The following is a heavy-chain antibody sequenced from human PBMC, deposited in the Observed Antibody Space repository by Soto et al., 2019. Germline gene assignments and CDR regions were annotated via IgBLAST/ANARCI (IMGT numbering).Heavy chain of an antibody. J-gene: IGHJ5*02. Sequence: ASVKVSCKASGYIFSSFYINWVRQAPGQGLEWMGWISAYNGNTNYAQKLQGRVTMTTDTSTSTAYMELRSLRSDDTAVYYCARDGGYSSSWYSFDPWGQGTLVTVSS. CDR2: ISAYNGNT. CDR3: ARDGGYSSSWYSFDP. CDR1: GYIFSSFY. D-gene: IGHD6-13*01. V-gene: IGHV1-18*01.